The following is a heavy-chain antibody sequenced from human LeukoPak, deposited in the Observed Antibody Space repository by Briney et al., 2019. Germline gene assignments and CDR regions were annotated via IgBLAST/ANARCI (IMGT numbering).Heavy chain of an antibody. D-gene: IGHD2-2*01. CDR3: ARGGVVVPAAIQY. Sequence: GGSLRLSCAASGFTFSSYAMHWVRQAPGKGLEWVAVISYDGSNKYYADSVKGRFTISRDNSKNTLYLQMNSLRAEDTAVYYCARGGVVVPAAIQYWGQGTLVTVSS. CDR1: GFTFSSYA. V-gene: IGHV3-30-3*01. J-gene: IGHJ4*02. CDR2: ISYDGSNK.